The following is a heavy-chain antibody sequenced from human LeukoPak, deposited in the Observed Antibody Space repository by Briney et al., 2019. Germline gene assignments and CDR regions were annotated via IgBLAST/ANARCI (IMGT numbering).Heavy chain of an antibody. CDR3: ARGLWFGDENPPYFDY. Sequence: SSETLSLTCTVSGGSISSYYWSWIRQPAGKGLEWIGRIYTSGSTNYNPSLKSRVTMSVDTSKNQFSLKLSSVTAADTAVYYCARGLWFGDENPPYFDYWGQGTLVTVSS. V-gene: IGHV4-4*07. CDR1: GGSISSYY. J-gene: IGHJ4*02. CDR2: IYTSGST. D-gene: IGHD3-10*01.